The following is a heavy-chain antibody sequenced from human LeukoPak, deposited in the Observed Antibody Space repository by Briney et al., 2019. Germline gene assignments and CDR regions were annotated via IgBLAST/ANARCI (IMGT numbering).Heavy chain of an antibody. D-gene: IGHD4-17*01. CDR3: ASTVTTWGEDAFDI. Sequence: SETLSLTCTVSGGSISSSTYYWGWIRQPPGKGLEWIGNIYYSGSTYYNPSLKSRVTISVDTSKNQFSLKLSSVTAADTAVYYCASTVTTWGEDAFDIWGQGAMVTVSS. V-gene: IGHV4-39*07. J-gene: IGHJ3*02. CDR2: IYYSGST. CDR1: GGSISSSTYY.